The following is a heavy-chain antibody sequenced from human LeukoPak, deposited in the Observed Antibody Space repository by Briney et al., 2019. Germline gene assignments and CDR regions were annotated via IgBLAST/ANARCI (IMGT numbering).Heavy chain of an antibody. CDR3: AKKGYSSSWCFDY. D-gene: IGHD6-13*01. V-gene: IGHV3-23*01. CDR2: ISDSGGST. CDR1: GFTFSSYA. J-gene: IGHJ4*02. Sequence: PGGSLRLSCAASGFTFSSYAMSWVRQAPGKGLEWVSVISDSGGSTYYADSVKGRFSISRDNSKNTPYLEMNSLRAEDTAVYYCAKKGYSSSWCFDYWGQGTLVTVSS.